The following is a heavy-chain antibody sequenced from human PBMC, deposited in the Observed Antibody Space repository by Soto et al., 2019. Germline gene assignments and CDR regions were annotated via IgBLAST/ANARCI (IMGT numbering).Heavy chain of an antibody. CDR3: AIDQRFGGGRSCYYFDF. CDR2: ISNDGRGK. CDR1: GFTFTTYA. D-gene: IGHD2-15*01. Sequence: QVQLVESGGGVVQPGRSLRLSCAASGFTFTTYAIHWVRQAPGKGLEWVAVISNDGRGKYYADSVKGRFTISRNNSKNSLYLHINSLRSDDTAVYSCAIDQRFGGGRSCYYFDFWGQGTLVTVSS. J-gene: IGHJ4*02. V-gene: IGHV3-30*04.